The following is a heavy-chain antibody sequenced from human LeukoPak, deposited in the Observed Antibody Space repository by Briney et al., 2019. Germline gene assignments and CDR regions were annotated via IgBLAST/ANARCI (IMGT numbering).Heavy chain of an antibody. J-gene: IGHJ4*02. D-gene: IGHD2-21*01. V-gene: IGHV1-3*01. CDR1: GYTFTSYA. CDR3: ARDLERIVVVSLPSDY. Sequence: ASVKVSRKASGYTFTSYAMHWVRQAPGQRLEWMGWINAGNGNTKYSQKFQGRVTITRDTSASTAYMELSSLRSEDTAVYYCARDLERIVVVSLPSDYWGQGTLVTVSS. CDR2: INAGNGNT.